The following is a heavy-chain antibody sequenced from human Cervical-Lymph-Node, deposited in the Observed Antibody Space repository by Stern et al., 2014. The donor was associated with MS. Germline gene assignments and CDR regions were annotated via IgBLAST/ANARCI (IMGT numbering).Heavy chain of an antibody. CDR2: IYYRGNT. V-gene: IGHV4-59*01. CDR1: GASITSYY. CDR3: ARATDL. Sequence: QVQLQESGPGLLRPSEPLSLTCTVSGASITSYYWSWIRQPPGKGLEWIGYIYYRGNTNYNASLKGRVAISIGTSKTQFSLRLSSVTAADTAVYYCARATDLWGQGTLVTVSS. J-gene: IGHJ5*02.